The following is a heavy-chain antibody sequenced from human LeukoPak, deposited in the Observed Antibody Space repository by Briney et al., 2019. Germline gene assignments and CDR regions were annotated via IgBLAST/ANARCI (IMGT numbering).Heavy chain of an antibody. CDR1: GFTVSSNY. CDR2: IYSGGST. V-gene: IGHV3-53*01. CDR3: ARDTTYYYGSGSAP. D-gene: IGHD3-10*01. Sequence: GGSLRLSCAASGFTVSSNYMSWVRQAPGKGLEWVSVIYSGGSTYYADSVKGRFTISRDNSKNTLYLQMNSLRAEDTAVYYCARDTTYYYGSGSAPWGQGTLVTVSS. J-gene: IGHJ5*02.